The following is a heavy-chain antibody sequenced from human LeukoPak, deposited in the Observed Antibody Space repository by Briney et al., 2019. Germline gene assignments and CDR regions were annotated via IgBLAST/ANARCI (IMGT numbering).Heavy chain of an antibody. CDR2: ISGSGGST. D-gene: IGHD3-10*01. CDR1: GFTFSSYA. V-gene: IGHV3-23*01. J-gene: IGHJ4*02. Sequence: PGGSLRLSCATSGFTFSSYAMSWVRQAPGKGLEWVSAISGSGGSTYYANSVKGRFTISRDTSKNTLYLQMNSLRAEDTAVYYCARGRFGPIPFDYWGQGTLVTVSS. CDR3: ARGRFGPIPFDY.